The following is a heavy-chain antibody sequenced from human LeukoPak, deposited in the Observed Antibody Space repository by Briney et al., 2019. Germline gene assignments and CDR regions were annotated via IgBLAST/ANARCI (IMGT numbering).Heavy chain of an antibody. J-gene: IGHJ4*02. Sequence: GRSLRLSCAASGFTFDDYAMHWVRQAPGKGLEWVSGISWNSGSIGYADSVKGRFTISRDNAKNSLYLQMNSLRAEDTALYYCAKASSGSGVRGYDYWGQGTLVTVSS. CDR3: AKASSGSGVRGYDY. V-gene: IGHV3-9*01. CDR2: ISWNSGSI. CDR1: GFTFDDYA. D-gene: IGHD5-12*01.